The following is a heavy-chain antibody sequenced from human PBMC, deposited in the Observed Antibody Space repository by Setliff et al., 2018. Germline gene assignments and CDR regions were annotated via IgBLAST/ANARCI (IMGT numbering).Heavy chain of an antibody. Sequence: ASVKVSCKASGYIFSDHYMHWVRQAPGKGPEWMGWINSNGGDTNYAQTFEGRLTLTRDTSIRTTYMELATLRSDDTAVYYCARARHFGMDVWGQGTTVTVS. V-gene: IGHV1-2*02. CDR1: GYIFSDHY. CDR3: ARARHFGMDV. J-gene: IGHJ6*02. CDR2: INSNGGDT.